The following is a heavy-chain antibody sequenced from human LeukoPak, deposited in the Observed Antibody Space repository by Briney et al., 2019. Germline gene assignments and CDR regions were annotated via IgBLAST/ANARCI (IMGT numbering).Heavy chain of an antibody. Sequence: GGSLRLSCAASGFTFSSYAMHWVRQAPGKGLEWVAVISYDGSNKYYADSVKGRFTISRDNSKNTLYLQMNSLRAEDTAVYYCATDVGDYYDSSGYYYVNYRGQGTLVTVSS. J-gene: IGHJ4*02. V-gene: IGHV3-30-3*01. D-gene: IGHD3-22*01. CDR3: ATDVGDYYDSSGYYYVNY. CDR1: GFTFSSYA. CDR2: ISYDGSNK.